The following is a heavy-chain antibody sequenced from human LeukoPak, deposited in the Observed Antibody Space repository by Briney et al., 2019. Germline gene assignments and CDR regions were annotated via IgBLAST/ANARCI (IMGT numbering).Heavy chain of an antibody. J-gene: IGHJ4*02. CDR3: ARLKRNGYYDSSGYYYFDY. CDR1: GFTFISYE. V-gene: IGHV3-48*03. Sequence: GGSLRLSCAASGFTFISYEMNWVRQAPGKGLEWVSYISSSSTTIYYADSVKGRFTISRDNAKNSLYLQMNSLRAEDTAVYYCARLKRNGYYDSSGYYYFDYWGQGTLVTVSS. D-gene: IGHD3-22*01. CDR2: ISSSSTTI.